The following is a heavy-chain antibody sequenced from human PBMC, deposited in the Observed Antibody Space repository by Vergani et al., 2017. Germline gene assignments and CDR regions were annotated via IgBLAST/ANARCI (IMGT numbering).Heavy chain of an antibody. CDR1: GRSISSSSYY. CDR2: IYYSGST. V-gene: IGHV4-39*01. CDR3: ARQGGQYYYYMDV. D-gene: IGHD2-15*01. Sequence: QLQLQESGPGLVKPSETLSLTCTVSGRSISSSSYYWGWIRQPPGKGLEWIGSIYYSGSTYYNPSLKSRVTISVDTSKNQFSLKLSSVTAADTAVYYCARQGGQYYYYMDVWGKGTTVTVSS. J-gene: IGHJ6*03.